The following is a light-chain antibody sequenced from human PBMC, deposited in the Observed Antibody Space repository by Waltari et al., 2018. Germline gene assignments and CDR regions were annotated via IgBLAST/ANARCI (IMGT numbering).Light chain of an antibody. CDR3: AAWEDSLSAAV. CDR1: SPHIGSNY. J-gene: IGLJ2*01. V-gene: IGLV1-47*01. Sequence: QAVLTHPPPASGTPGPGVTVTCTGSSPHIGSNYVNCYQQLPGTAPKLLVYRKNQRPSGVPLLFSGSKSGSSASLALSGRRAEDEADYYCAAWEDSLSAAVFCGGTKLTVL. CDR2: RKN.